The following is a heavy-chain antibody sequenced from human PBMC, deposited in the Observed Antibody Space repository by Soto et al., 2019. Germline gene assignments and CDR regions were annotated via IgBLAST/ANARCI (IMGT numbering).Heavy chain of an antibody. CDR1: GYTFTSYY. V-gene: IGHV1-46*01. CDR2: FNPASTGT. CDR3: ARETGYGGSYTFGMDV. J-gene: IGHJ6*02. Sequence: QVQLVQSGAEVMKPGASVKVSCKASGYTFTSYYMHWLRQAPGQGLEWVGFFNPASTGTTHAQKFKGRVTMTKDTSASTDYLELSSLSSEDTAIYYCARETGYGGSYTFGMDVWGQGTTVTVSS. D-gene: IGHD1-26*01.